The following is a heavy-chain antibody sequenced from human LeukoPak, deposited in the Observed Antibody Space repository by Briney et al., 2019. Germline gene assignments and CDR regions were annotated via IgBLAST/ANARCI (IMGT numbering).Heavy chain of an antibody. D-gene: IGHD2-2*01. V-gene: IGHV1-8*01. Sequence: ASVKVSCKASGYTFTSYDINWVRQATGQGLEWMGWMNPNSGNTGYAQKFQGRVTVTRNTSISTAYMELSSLRSDDTAVYYCARDSIVVVPAAIYYYYGMDVWGQGTTVTVSS. J-gene: IGHJ6*02. CDR1: GYTFTSYD. CDR3: ARDSIVVVPAAIYYYYGMDV. CDR2: MNPNSGNT.